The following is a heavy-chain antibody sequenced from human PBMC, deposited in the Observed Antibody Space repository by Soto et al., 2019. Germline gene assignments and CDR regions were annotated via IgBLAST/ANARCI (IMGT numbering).Heavy chain of an antibody. CDR1: GYAFTIYE. Sequence: QAQLVQSGAEVKEPGAPVKVSCKASGYAFTIYEIYWVRQAPGQKLEWMGWMNVGNGNTKYSQKFQGRVTITRATSASTAYMELSGLTFEDTAVSYWARNYHALGVWGKGTTVTVSS. CDR3: ARNYHALGV. V-gene: IGHV1-3*01. D-gene: IGHD3-10*01. CDR2: MNVGNGNT. J-gene: IGHJ6*04.